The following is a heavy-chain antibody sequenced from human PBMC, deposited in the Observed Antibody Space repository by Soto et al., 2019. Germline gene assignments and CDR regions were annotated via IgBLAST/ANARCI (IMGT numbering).Heavy chain of an antibody. CDR3: ATHRWDTAMSKGYFDY. Sequence: SVKVCCKASGGTFSSYAISWVRQAPGQGLEWMGGIIPIFGTANYAQKFQGRVTITADESTSTAYMELSSLRSEDTAVYYSATHRWDTAMSKGYFDYWGQGTLVTVSS. CDR2: IIPIFGTA. V-gene: IGHV1-69*13. J-gene: IGHJ4*02. CDR1: GGTFSSYA. D-gene: IGHD5-18*01.